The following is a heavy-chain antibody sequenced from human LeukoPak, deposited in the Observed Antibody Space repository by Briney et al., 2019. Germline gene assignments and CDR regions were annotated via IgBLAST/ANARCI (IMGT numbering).Heavy chain of an antibody. D-gene: IGHD2-15*01. J-gene: IGHJ4*02. CDR3: ARVVIGGGRSFDY. CDR1: GFTFSSYW. Sequence: GGFLRLSCAASGFTFSSYWMLWVRQAPGKGLVWVSRIDSDGSSTSYADSVKGRFTISRDSAKNTLYLQMNSLRAEDTAVYYCARVVIGGGRSFDYWGQGTLVTVSS. CDR2: IDSDGSST. V-gene: IGHV3-74*01.